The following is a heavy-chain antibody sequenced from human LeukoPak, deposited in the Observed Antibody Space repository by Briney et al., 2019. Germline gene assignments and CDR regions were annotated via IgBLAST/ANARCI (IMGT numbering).Heavy chain of an antibody. CDR3: ATWDYYGSGSYHNETIDY. D-gene: IGHD3-10*01. V-gene: IGHV3-30*03. J-gene: IGHJ4*02. Sequence: GALRLSCAGSGITFSSYGMDWVRQAPGKGLEWGAVISYDGSNKYYAESVKGRFTISRDNSKDTLYLQMNSLRDEHTAVYYCATWDYYGSGSYHNETIDYWGQGTLVTVSS. CDR2: ISYDGSNK. CDR1: GITFSSYG.